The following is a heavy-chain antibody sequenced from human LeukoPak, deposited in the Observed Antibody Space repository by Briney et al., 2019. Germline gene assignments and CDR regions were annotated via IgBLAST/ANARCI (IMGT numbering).Heavy chain of an antibody. V-gene: IGHV1-3*01. Sequence: GASVKVSCKASGYTFTSYAMQWVRQAPGQRLEWMGWINAGNGNTKYSQKFQGRVTITRDTSASTAYMELSSLRSEDTAVYYCARVRWWQQLARGYFDYWGQGTLVTVSS. J-gene: IGHJ4*02. CDR3: ARVRWWQQLARGYFDY. CDR2: INAGNGNT. CDR1: GYTFTSYA. D-gene: IGHD6-13*01.